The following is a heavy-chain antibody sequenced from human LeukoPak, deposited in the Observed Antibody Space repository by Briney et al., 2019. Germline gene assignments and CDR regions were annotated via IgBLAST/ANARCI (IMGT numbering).Heavy chain of an antibody. CDR3: AGDIAAAGSNWFDP. D-gene: IGHD6-13*01. V-gene: IGHV1-18*01. Sequence: ASVKVSCKAAGYTFTSYGISWVRQAPGHGLEWMGWISAYNGNTNYAQKLQGRVTMTTDTSTSTAYMELRSLRSDDTAVYYCAGDIAAAGSNWFDPWGQGTLVTVSS. CDR2: ISAYNGNT. CDR1: GYTFTSYG. J-gene: IGHJ5*02.